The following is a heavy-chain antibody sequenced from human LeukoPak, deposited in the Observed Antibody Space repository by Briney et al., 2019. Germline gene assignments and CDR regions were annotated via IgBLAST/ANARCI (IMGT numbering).Heavy chain of an antibody. D-gene: IGHD3-3*02. CDR1: GFTFNDYG. V-gene: IGHV3-30*02. Sequence: GGSLRLSCAASGFTFNDYGMHWVRQGPGKGLEWVTFIRFYGSNQYYADSVKGRFTISRDSAKNTLYLQMNSLRAEDTAVYYCARVSVGRYYFDNWGQGTPVTVS. J-gene: IGHJ4*02. CDR3: ARVSVGRYYFDN. CDR2: IRFYGSNQ.